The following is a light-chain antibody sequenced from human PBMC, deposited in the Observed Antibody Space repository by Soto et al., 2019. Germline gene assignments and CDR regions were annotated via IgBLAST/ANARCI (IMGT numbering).Light chain of an antibody. J-gene: IGKJ3*01. CDR2: GAS. Sequence: EIVLTQSPGTLTLSPGERATLSCRASQSLSSSYLVWYQQKPGQAPRLLIYGASSRATGIPDRFSGSGSGTDFTLTICRLEPEDFAVYYCQHYGNTPPSVTFGPGTKVDIK. CDR1: QSLSSSY. CDR3: QHYGNTPPSVT. V-gene: IGKV3-20*01.